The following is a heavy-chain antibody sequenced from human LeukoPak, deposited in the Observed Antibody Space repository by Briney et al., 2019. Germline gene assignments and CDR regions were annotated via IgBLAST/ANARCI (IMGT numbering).Heavy chain of an antibody. J-gene: IGHJ6*02. Sequence: SETLSLTCTVSGGSISSSSYYWGWIRQPPGKGLEWIGSIYYSGSTYYNPSLKSRVTISVDTSKNQLSLKLSSVTAADTAVYYCARHGTSRYYYYYYGMDVWGQGTTVTVSS. CDR1: GGSISSSSYY. CDR2: IYYSGST. D-gene: IGHD1-14*01. CDR3: ARHGTSRYYYYYYGMDV. V-gene: IGHV4-39*01.